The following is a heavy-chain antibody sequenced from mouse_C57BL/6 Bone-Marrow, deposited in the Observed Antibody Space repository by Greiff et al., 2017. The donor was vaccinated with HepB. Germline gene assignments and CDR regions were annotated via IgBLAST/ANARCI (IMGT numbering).Heavy chain of an antibody. CDR3: ARQGYYGSSPHYYAMDY. J-gene: IGHJ4*01. CDR1: GFTFSSYT. CDR2: ISGGGGNT. D-gene: IGHD1-1*01. V-gene: IGHV5-9*01. Sequence: EVKVVESGGGLVKPGGSLKLSCAASGFTFSSYTMSWVRQTPEKRLEWVATISGGGGNTYYPDSVKGRFTISRDNAKNTLYLQMISLRSEDTALYYCARQGYYGSSPHYYAMDYWGQGTSVTVAS.